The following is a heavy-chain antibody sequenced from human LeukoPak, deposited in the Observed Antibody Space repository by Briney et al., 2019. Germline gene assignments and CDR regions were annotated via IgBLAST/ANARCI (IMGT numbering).Heavy chain of an antibody. CDR2: IYTSGST. Sequence: PSETLSLTCTVSGGPISSYYWSWIRQLAGRGLEWIGRIYTSGSTNYNPSLKSRVTMSVDTSKNQFSLKLSSVTAADTAVYYCARCYYDSTGYYDYFDYWGQGTLVTVSS. CDR3: ARCYYDSTGYYDYFDY. CDR1: GGPISSYY. V-gene: IGHV4-4*07. J-gene: IGHJ4*02. D-gene: IGHD3-22*01.